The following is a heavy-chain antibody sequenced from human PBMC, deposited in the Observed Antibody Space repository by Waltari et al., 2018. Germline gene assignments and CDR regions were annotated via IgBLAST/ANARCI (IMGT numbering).Heavy chain of an antibody. CDR2: MNTNSGNT. Sequence: QVQLVQSGAEVKRPGASVKVSCKASGYTFSIYDINWVRQAAGQGLEWLGWMNTNSGNTGYSQKFRGRVTMTRNTSITTAYLELSSLRSDDTAVYYCARYCSIIGCPLGSFDICGQGTMVTVSS. D-gene: IGHD2-2*01. CDR3: ARYCSIIGCPLGSFDI. CDR1: GYTFSIYD. V-gene: IGHV1-8*01. J-gene: IGHJ3*02.